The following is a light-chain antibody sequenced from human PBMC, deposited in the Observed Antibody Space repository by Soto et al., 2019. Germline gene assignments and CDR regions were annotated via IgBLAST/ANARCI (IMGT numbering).Light chain of an antibody. CDR2: QVS. CDR1: QGLVYSDGNTF. Sequence: DVVMTPSPLSLSVTLGQPASISCRSSQGLVYSDGNTFLNWFHQRPGQSPRRLIYQVSNRDSGVPDRFSGSGSGTDYTLIISRVEAEDVGIYYCVRGTPGPWTFGQGTKVEIK. V-gene: IGKV2-30*01. J-gene: IGKJ1*01. CDR3: VRGTPGPWT.